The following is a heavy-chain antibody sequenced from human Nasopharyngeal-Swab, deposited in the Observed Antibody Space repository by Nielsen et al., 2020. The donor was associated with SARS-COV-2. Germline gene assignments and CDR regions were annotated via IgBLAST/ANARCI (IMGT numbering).Heavy chain of an antibody. CDR2: IRSKANSYAT. CDR1: GFTFSGSA. J-gene: IGHJ3*02. Sequence: GGSLRLSCAASGFTFSGSAMHWVRQASGKGLEWVGRIRSKANSYATAYAASVKGRFTISRDDSKNTAYLQMNSPKTEDTAVYYCTRRAESGDDAFDIWGQGTMVTVSS. CDR3: TRRAESGDDAFDI. D-gene: IGHD3-10*01. V-gene: IGHV3-73*01.